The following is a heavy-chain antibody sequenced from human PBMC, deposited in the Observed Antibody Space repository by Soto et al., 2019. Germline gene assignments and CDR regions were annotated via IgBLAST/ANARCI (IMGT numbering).Heavy chain of an antibody. CDR3: ARDRMYSSSWYSY. CDR2: ISSSGSTI. Sequence: QVQLVESGGGLVKPGGSLRLSCAASGFTFSDYYMSWIRQAPGKGLDWVSYISSSGSTIYYADSVKGRFTVSRDNAKNSLYLQMNSLRAEDTAMHYCARDRMYSSSWYSYWGQGTLVTVSS. V-gene: IGHV3-11*01. J-gene: IGHJ4*02. D-gene: IGHD6-13*01. CDR1: GFTFSDYY.